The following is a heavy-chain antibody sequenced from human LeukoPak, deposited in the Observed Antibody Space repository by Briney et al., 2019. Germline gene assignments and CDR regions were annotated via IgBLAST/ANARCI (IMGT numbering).Heavy chain of an antibody. CDR3: AGFAPNEVHWFDP. V-gene: IGHV4-59*01. CDR2: IYYSGST. CDR1: GGSISSYY. Sequence: PSETLSLTCTVSGGSISSYYWSWIRQPPGKGLEWIGYIYYSGSTNYNPSLKSRVTISVDTSKDQFSLKLSSVTAADTAVYYCAGFAPNEVHWFDPWGQGTLVTVSS. D-gene: IGHD1-1*01. J-gene: IGHJ5*02.